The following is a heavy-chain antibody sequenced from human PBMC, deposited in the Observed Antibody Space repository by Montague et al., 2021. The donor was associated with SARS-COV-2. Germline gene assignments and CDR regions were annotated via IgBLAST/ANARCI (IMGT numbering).Heavy chain of an antibody. V-gene: IGHV4-59*01. D-gene: IGHD3-10*01. J-gene: IGHJ2*01. CDR3: ARDPNFYGSASPPLYWYFDL. CDR1: GGSITSYF. Sequence: SETLSLTCTVSGGSITSYFWSWIRQPPGSGLEWIGYISYSGKTNYNPSLKSRVTFSVDTSKNQFSLKLSSVTAADTALYYCARDPNFYGSASPPLYWYFDLWGRGSPVTVSS. CDR2: ISYSGKT.